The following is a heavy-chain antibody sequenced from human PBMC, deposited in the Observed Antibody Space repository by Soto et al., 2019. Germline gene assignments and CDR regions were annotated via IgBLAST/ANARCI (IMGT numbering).Heavy chain of an antibody. CDR3: AKDRGSGYDGDYYYYGMDV. D-gene: IGHD5-12*01. V-gene: IGHV3-23*01. CDR1: GFTFSSYA. J-gene: IGHJ6*02. CDR2: ISGSGGST. Sequence: PGGSLRLSCAASGFTFSSYAMSWVRQAPGKGLEWVSAISGSGGSTYYADSVKGRFTISRDNSKNTLYLQMNSLRAEDTAVYYCAKDRGSGYDGDYYYYGMDVWGQGTTVTVSS.